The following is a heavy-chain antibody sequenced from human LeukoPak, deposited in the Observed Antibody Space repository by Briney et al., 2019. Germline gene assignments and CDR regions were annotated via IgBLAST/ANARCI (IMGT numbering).Heavy chain of an antibody. Sequence: ASVKVSCKASGGTFSNYVISWVRQAPGQGLEWMGWISAYNGNTNYAQKLQGRVTMTTDTSTSTAYMELRSLRSDDTAVYYCARVLYCSGGSCYLYYFDYWGQGTLVTVSS. J-gene: IGHJ4*02. CDR2: ISAYNGNT. V-gene: IGHV1-18*01. CDR3: ARVLYCSGGSCYLYYFDY. D-gene: IGHD2-15*01. CDR1: GGTFSNYV.